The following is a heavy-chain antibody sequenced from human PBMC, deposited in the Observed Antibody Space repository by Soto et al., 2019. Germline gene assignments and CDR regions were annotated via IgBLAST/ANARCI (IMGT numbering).Heavy chain of an antibody. CDR3: AWRARQDFYYMDV. V-gene: IGHV3-64*01. CDR2: ISSNGVGT. CDR1: GFTLSGYA. Sequence: EVQLAESGGGLAQPGGSLRLSCAASGFTLSGYAMDWVRQAPGKGLEYVSGISSNGVGTYYANSVQGRFTISRDNSKNTVYLQMGSLRPEDMAVYYCAWRARQDFYYMDVWGKGTTVTVSS. J-gene: IGHJ6*03.